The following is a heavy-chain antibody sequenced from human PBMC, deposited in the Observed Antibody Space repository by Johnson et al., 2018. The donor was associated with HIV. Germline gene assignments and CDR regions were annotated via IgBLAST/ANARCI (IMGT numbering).Heavy chain of an antibody. CDR1: GFTFSNAW. J-gene: IGHJ3*02. CDR2: IKSKTDGGTT. CDR3: TTGPSAARRGAFDI. Sequence: VLLVESGGGLVKPGGSLRLSCAASGFTFSNAWMSWVRQAPGKGLEWVGRIKSKTDGGTTDYAAPVKGRFTISRDDSKNTLYLQMNSLKTEDTAVYSCTTGPSAARRGAFDIWGRGTMVTVSS. V-gene: IGHV3-15*01. D-gene: IGHD2-2*01.